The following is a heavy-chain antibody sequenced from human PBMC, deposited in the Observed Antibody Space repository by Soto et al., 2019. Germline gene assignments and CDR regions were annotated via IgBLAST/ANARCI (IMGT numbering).Heavy chain of an antibody. V-gene: IGHV4-34*01. CDR2: INHSGST. Sequence: SETLSLTCAVYGGSFSGYYWSWIRQPPRKGLEWIGEINHSGSTNYNPSLKSRVTISVDTSKNQFSLKLSSVTAADTAVYHCARESGYSSSWRTHYYGMDVWGQGTTVTVSS. D-gene: IGHD6-13*01. CDR1: GGSFSGYY. CDR3: ARESGYSSSWRTHYYGMDV. J-gene: IGHJ6*02.